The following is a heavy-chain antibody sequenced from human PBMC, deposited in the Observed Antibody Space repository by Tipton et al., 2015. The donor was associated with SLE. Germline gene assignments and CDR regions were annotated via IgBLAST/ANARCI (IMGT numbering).Heavy chain of an antibody. J-gene: IGHJ4*02. Sequence: GSLRLSCTVSGFTFSNYWMSWVRQAPGKGLEWVANIKQDGSEKYYVDSVKGRYTISRDNAKKSLYLQMNSLGADDTAVYYCATNRHEGDYVSGWDYWGQGTPVTVSS. CDR2: IKQDGSEK. CDR3: ATNRHEGDYVSGWDY. V-gene: IGHV3-7*01. CDR1: GFTFSNYW. D-gene: IGHD4-17*01.